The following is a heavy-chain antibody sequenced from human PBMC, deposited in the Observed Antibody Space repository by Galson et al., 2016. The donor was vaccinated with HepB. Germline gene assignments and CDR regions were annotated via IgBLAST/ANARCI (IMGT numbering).Heavy chain of an antibody. CDR1: GFTVSSKY. D-gene: IGHD6-13*01. CDR2: IYSGGSA. V-gene: IGHV3-53*01. J-gene: IGHJ5*02. CDR3: ASKPPAGTNEVT. Sequence: SLRLSCAASGFTVSSKYMSWVRQAPGKGLEWVSVIYSGGSAYYADSVKGRFTISRDNSKNTLYLQMNCLRAEDTAVYYCASKPPAGTNEVTWGQGTLVTVSS.